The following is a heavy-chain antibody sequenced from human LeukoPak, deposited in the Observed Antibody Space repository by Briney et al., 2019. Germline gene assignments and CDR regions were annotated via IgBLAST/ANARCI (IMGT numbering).Heavy chain of an antibody. CDR3: AKDYEPLVGVHRWGDWFDP. D-gene: IGHD1-26*01. V-gene: IGHV3-23*01. Sequence: GGALRLSCAASGFTFSTYAMTWVRQAPGKGLEWVSLISGTGGSTYYADSVKGRFTISRDNSKNTLYLQMNSLRAEDTAVYYCAKDYEPLVGVHRWGDWFDPWGQGTLVTVSS. J-gene: IGHJ5*02. CDR2: ISGTGGST. CDR1: GFTFSTYA.